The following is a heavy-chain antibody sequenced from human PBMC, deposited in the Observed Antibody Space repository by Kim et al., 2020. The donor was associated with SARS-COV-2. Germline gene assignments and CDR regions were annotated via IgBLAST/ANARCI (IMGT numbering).Heavy chain of an antibody. CDR1: GFTLTNNA. V-gene: IGHV3-23*01. J-gene: IGHJ1*01. D-gene: IGHD3-16*01. Sequence: GGSLRLSCAASGFTLTNNAMTWVRQAPGKGLEWVSDIRGGGDTYYADSVKGRFTFSREDSQNMVFLQMDSLTPDDTAVYFCGGHGAFLFWGLGTLVTVAS. CDR3: GGHGAFLF. CDR2: IRGGGDT.